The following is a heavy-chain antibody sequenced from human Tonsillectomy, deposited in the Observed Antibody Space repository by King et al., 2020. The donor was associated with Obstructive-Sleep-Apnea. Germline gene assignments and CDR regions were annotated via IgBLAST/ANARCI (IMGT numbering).Heavy chain of an antibody. CDR2: IKQDGSDK. CDR1: GFTFSSFW. Sequence: VQLVESGGGLVQPGGSLRLSCVVSGFTFSSFWMSWVRQAPGKGLEWVAHIKQDGSDKSYVEFVRGRFTISRDNAKNSLFLQMNSLRAEDTAVYYCARAFTTGFDHWGQGTLVTVSS. D-gene: IGHD4-11*01. CDR3: ARAFTTGFDH. J-gene: IGHJ4*02. V-gene: IGHV3-7*03.